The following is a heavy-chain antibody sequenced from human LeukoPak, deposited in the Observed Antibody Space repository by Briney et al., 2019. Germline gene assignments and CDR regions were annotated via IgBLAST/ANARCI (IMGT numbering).Heavy chain of an antibody. CDR1: GFTFSSYS. J-gene: IGHJ6*04. V-gene: IGHV3-21*01. CDR3: ARDGYCSSTSCWAMYYYYGMDV. CDR2: ISSSSSYI. D-gene: IGHD2-2*03. Sequence: GGSLRHSCAASGFTFSSYSMNWVRQAPGKGLEWVSSISSSSSYIYYADSVKGRFTISRDNAKNSLYLQMNSLRAEDTAVYYCARDGYCSSTSCWAMYYYYGMDVWGKGTTVTVSS.